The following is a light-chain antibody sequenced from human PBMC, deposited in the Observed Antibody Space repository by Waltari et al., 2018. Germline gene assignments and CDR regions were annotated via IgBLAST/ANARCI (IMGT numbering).Light chain of an antibody. V-gene: IGLV4-69*01. Sequence: QLVLTQSPSASASLGASVKLTCTLRSGHSSHVVAWLQQRPEKGPRYLMKVNSDGSHSRGDEIPDRFSGSSSGAERYLTISNLQSEDEADYYCQTGGHGTWVFGGGTGLTVV. CDR2: VNSDGSH. CDR3: QTGGHGTWV. CDR1: SGHSSHV. J-gene: IGLJ3*02.